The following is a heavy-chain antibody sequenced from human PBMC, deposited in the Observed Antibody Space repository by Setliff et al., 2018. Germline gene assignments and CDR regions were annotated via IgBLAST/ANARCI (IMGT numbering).Heavy chain of an antibody. J-gene: IGHJ3*01. Sequence: ASVKVSCKASGYTFTRYYMYWVRQAPGQGLEWMGIINPGGLTSSSTQKFEGRVTMTRDTSTTTAYMELRSLRSDDTAVYYCARDPLYRENLSRVFDFWGQGTMVTVSS. V-gene: IGHV1-46*01. D-gene: IGHD3-16*02. CDR2: INPGGLTS. CDR1: GYTFTRYY. CDR3: ARDPLYRENLSRVFDF.